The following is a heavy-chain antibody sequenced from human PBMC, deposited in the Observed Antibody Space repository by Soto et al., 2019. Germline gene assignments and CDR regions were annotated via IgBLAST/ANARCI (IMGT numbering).Heavy chain of an antibody. CDR1: DDFISSYY. Sequence: SETLSLTCTISDDFISSYYWNWIRQPAGKGLEWIGRVSTNGATNYNPSLESRVTMSVDTSKNQFSLKLTSVTAADTAVYFCARADYEILTGSYAMDVWGQGTTVTVSS. CDR2: VSTNGAT. J-gene: IGHJ6*02. CDR3: ARADYEILTGSYAMDV. D-gene: IGHD3-9*01. V-gene: IGHV4-4*07.